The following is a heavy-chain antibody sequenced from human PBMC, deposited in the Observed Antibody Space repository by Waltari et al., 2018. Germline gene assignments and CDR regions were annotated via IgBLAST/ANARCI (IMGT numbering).Heavy chain of an antibody. V-gene: IGHV4-39*01. J-gene: IGHJ2*01. CDR3: ARTVAGFIGSWYFDL. Sequence: LQLQEPGPGLVKPSETLSLTCTVSGDSISSSSYYWGWIRQPPGKGPEWIASIYYSVSTCYNPSLKIRVTISVDTSKNQFSLKLSSVTAADTALYYCARTVAGFIGSWYFDLWGRGTLVTVSS. D-gene: IGHD6-19*01. CDR2: IYYSVST. CDR1: GDSISSSSYY.